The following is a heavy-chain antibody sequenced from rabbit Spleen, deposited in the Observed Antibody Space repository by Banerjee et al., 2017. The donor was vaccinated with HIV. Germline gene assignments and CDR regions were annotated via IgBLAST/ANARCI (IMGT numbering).Heavy chain of an antibody. Sequence: QEQLVESGGGLVQPEGSLTLTCTASGFSFSSSYWICWVRQAPGKGLEWIACIYAGSSGSTYYASWAKGRFTISKTSSTTLTLQMTSLTAADTATYFCARGTSSSGYYSGSLSLWGPGTLVTVS. CDR1: GFSFSSSYW. D-gene: IGHD1-1*01. V-gene: IGHV1S45*01. CDR3: ARGTSSSGYYSGSLSL. J-gene: IGHJ4*01. CDR2: IYAGSSGST.